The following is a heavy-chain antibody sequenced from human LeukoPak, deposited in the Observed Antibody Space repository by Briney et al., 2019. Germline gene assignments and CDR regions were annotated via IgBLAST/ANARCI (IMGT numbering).Heavy chain of an antibody. V-gene: IGHV4-31*03. D-gene: IGHD3-3*01. CDR3: ARAIVTPSGYVWYFDL. J-gene: IGHJ2*01. Sequence: PSQTLPLTCTVSGGSISSGGYWWSWIRQYPGKGLEWIGYIYYSGSIYYNPSLRSRVTMSVDTSQNQYSLKLNSVTAADTAVYYCARAIVTPSGYVWYFDLWGRGTLVTVSS. CDR2: IYYSGSI. CDR1: GGSISSGGYW.